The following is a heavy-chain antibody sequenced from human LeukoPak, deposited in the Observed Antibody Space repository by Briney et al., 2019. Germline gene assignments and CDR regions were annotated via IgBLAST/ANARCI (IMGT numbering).Heavy chain of an antibody. J-gene: IGHJ4*02. CDR3: ARASEGIGIFDL. CDR1: GGSITNDY. D-gene: IGHD1-1*01. CDR2: IYHNGKT. Sequence: SETLSLTCTVSGGSITNDYWSWIRQSPGKGLEWIGYIYHNGKTNYNPSLVSRLAISLDKSKREFFLSLNSVTAADTAIYFCARASEGIGIFDLWGQGVLVTVSS. V-gene: IGHV4-59*01.